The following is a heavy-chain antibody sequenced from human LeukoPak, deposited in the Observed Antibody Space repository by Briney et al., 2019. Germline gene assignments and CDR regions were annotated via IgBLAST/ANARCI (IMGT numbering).Heavy chain of an antibody. D-gene: IGHD5-18*01. J-gene: IGHJ3*02. Sequence: ASVKVSRKASGYTFTGYYMHWVRQAPGQGLEWMGWISPNSGDTNYAQKFQGRVTMTRDTSISTAYMELSRLRSEDTAVYYCARDASYGQVPGAFDIWGQGTMVTVSS. CDR1: GYTFTGYY. V-gene: IGHV1-2*02. CDR3: ARDASYGQVPGAFDI. CDR2: ISPNSGDT.